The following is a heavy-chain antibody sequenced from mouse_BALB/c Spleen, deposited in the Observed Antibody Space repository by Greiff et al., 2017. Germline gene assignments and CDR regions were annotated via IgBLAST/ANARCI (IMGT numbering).Heavy chain of an antibody. CDR2: ISNLAYSI. D-gene: IGHD1-1*01. Sequence: EVQRVESGGGLVQPGGSRKPSCAASGFTFSDYGMAWVRQAPGKGPEWVAFISNLAYSIYYADTVTGRFTISRENAKNTLYLEMSSLRSEDTAMYYCARDSRDYGYLDYWGQGTTLTVSS. CDR3: ARDSRDYGYLDY. V-gene: IGHV5-15*02. J-gene: IGHJ2*01. CDR1: GFTFSDYG.